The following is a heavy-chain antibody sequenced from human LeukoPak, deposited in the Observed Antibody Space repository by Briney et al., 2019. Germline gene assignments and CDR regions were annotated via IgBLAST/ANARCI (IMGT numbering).Heavy chain of an antibody. V-gene: IGHV2-5*01. J-gene: IGHJ4*02. D-gene: IGHD5-18*01. CDR3: AQTTDRYSYGHY. CDR1: GFSLSTDGVG. Sequence: GSGPTLVKPTQTLTLTCTFSGFSLSTDGVGVAWFRQPPGKALEWLALIYWNNDNRYSPSLKSRLTITKDTSKNQVVLTMTIMDPVDTATYYCAQTTDRYSYGHYWGQGTLVTVSS. CDR2: IYWNNDN.